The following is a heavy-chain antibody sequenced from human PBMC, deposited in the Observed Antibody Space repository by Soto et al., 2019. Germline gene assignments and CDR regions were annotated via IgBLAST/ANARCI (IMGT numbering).Heavy chain of an antibody. CDR3: ARLPVRGFRYYYYMDV. D-gene: IGHD3-10*01. CDR1: GGSFSGYY. V-gene: IGHV4-34*01. Sequence: HVQLQQWGAGLLKPSETLSLTCAVYGGSFSGYYWSWIRQPPGKGLEWLGEINHSGSTNYNPSLKSRVTISVDTSKNQCSLKLSSVTAAATAVYYCARLPVRGFRYYYYMDVWCKGTTVTVSS. J-gene: IGHJ6*03. CDR2: INHSGST.